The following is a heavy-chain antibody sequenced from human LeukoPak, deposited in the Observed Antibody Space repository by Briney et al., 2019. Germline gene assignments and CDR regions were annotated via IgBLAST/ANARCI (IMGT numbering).Heavy chain of an antibody. J-gene: IGHJ4*01. CDR3: AREVGNIYDY. V-gene: IGHV4-61*02. Sequence: SQTLSLTCTVSGGSISSGGTYYWSWIRQPAGKGLEWIGRIYTSGSTNYNPSLKSRVTISVDTSKNQFSLKLSSVTATDTAVYYCAREVGNIYDYWGHGTLVTVSS. CDR2: IYTSGST. D-gene: IGHD1-26*01. CDR1: GGSISSGGTYY.